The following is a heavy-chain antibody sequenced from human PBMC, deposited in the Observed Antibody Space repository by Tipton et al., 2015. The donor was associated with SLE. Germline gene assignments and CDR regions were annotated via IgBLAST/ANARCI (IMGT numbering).Heavy chain of an antibody. V-gene: IGHV4-38-2*02. Sequence: LRLSCTVSGYSISSDYYWSWIRQSPGKGLEWIGEINHSGSTNYNPSLKSRVTISVDTSKKQLSLKVSSVTAADTAVYYCARAQRLVRWFDPWGQGTLVTVSS. J-gene: IGHJ5*02. CDR3: ARAQRLVRWFDP. D-gene: IGHD6-13*01. CDR2: INHSGST. CDR1: GYSISSDYY.